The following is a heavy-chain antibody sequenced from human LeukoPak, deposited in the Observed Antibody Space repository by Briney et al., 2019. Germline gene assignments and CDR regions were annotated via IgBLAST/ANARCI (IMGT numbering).Heavy chain of an antibody. Sequence: SETLSLTCTVSGGSISSYYWSWIRQPPGKGLEWIGYIYYSGSTNYNPSLKSRVTISVDTSKNQFSLKLSSVTAADAAVYYCAGPYYDILTGYYRPTSGYYYGMDVWGQGTTVTVSS. D-gene: IGHD3-9*01. V-gene: IGHV4-59*08. CDR3: AGPYYDILTGYYRPTSGYYYGMDV. J-gene: IGHJ6*02. CDR1: GGSISSYY. CDR2: IYYSGST.